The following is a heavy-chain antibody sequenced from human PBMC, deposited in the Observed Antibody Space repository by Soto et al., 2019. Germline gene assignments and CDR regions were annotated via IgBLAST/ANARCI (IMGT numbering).Heavy chain of an antibody. D-gene: IGHD6-19*01. CDR3: ARDRDSGLSFDY. V-gene: IGHV3-33*01. Sequence: QVQLVESGGGVVQPGRSLRLSCAASGFTFSSYGMHWVRQAPGKGLEWVAVIWYDATNKFYADSVKGRFTISRDNCKNTLNLQLNSLRAEDTAVYYCARDRDSGLSFDYWGQGTLVTVSS. CDR1: GFTFSSYG. CDR2: IWYDATNK. J-gene: IGHJ4*02.